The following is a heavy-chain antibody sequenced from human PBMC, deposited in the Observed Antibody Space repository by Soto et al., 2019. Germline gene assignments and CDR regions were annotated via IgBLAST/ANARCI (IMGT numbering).Heavy chain of an antibody. CDR2: ISGSGELT. Sequence: EVQLLESGGGLVQPGGSLRLSCAASGFMFSSYAMTWIHQAPGKGLEWVSTISGSGELTYFADSVKGRCTISRDNSKNTLYLQMNSLRAEDTAVYYCAKRGDCTSTSCRGAFDPWGQGTLVTVSS. CDR1: GFMFSSYA. CDR3: AKRGDCTSTSCRGAFDP. V-gene: IGHV3-23*01. J-gene: IGHJ5*02. D-gene: IGHD2-2*01.